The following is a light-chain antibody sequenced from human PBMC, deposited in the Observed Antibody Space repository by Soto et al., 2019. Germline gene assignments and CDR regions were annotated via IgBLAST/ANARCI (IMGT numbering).Light chain of an antibody. V-gene: IGKV3-11*01. CDR1: QSISNY. Sequence: EIVLTQSPATLSLSPGERATLSCRASQSISNYVAWYQQKPGQAPGLLIYDASDRATGIPGRFSGSGSGTDFTLTISSLEPEDFAVYYCQQHSNWPPITFGQGTRLEIK. CDR2: DAS. J-gene: IGKJ5*01. CDR3: QQHSNWPPIT.